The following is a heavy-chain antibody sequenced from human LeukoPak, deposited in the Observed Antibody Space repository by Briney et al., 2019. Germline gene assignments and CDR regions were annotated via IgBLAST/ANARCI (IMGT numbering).Heavy chain of an antibody. V-gene: IGHV3-21*01. CDR2: ISSSSIDI. Sequence: GGSLRLSCAASGFTFSNYNMNWVRQAPGKGLEWVSSISSSSIDIYYADSVKGRFTISRDNAKNSLYLQMNSLRVEDTAVYYCARPGECTSTSCYYYYYYGMDVWGQGTTVTVSS. CDR3: ARPGECTSTSCYYYYYYGMDV. J-gene: IGHJ6*02. D-gene: IGHD2-2*01. CDR1: GFTFSNYN.